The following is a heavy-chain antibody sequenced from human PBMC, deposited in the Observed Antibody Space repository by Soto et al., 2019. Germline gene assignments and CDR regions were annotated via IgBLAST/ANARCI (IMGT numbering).Heavy chain of an antibody. CDR3: ARDPSSSSGGNY. CDR2: ISYDGSNK. D-gene: IGHD6-6*01. Sequence: QVQLVESGGGVVQPGRSLRLSCAASGFTFSSYAMHWVRQAPGKGLEWVAVISYDGSNKYYADSVKGRITISRDNSKNTLYLQMNSLRAEDTAVYYCARDPSSSSGGNYWGQGTLVTVSS. J-gene: IGHJ4*02. V-gene: IGHV3-30-3*01. CDR1: GFTFSSYA.